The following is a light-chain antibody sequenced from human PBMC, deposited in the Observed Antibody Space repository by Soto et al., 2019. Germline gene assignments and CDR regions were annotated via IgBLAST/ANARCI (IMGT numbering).Light chain of an antibody. V-gene: IGKV3-20*01. Sequence: EIVLTQSPGTLSLFPGERATLSCRASQSVSSRNLAWYRQKPGQAPSLLIYGAFNRATGIPDRFSGSGSATYFTLTISRLEPADFALYYCLLDGDSPLAYTFGQGTKLYIK. CDR2: GAF. J-gene: IGKJ2*01. CDR3: LLDGDSPLAYT. CDR1: QSVSSRN.